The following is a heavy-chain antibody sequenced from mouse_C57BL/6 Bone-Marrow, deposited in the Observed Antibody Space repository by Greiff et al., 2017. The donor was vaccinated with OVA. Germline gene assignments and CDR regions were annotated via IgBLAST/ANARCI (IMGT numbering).Heavy chain of an antibody. V-gene: IGHV1-59*01. CDR3: AKGQQWHFDY. D-gene: IGHD1-3*01. CDR1: GYTFTSYW. Sequence: QVQLQQPGAELVRPGTSVKLSCKASGYTFTSYWMHWVKHRPGQGLEWIGVIDPSDSYTNYNQKFKGKATLTVDTSSSTAYMQLSSLTSEDSAVYYCAKGQQWHFDYWGQGTTLTVSS. CDR2: IDPSDSYT. J-gene: IGHJ2*01.